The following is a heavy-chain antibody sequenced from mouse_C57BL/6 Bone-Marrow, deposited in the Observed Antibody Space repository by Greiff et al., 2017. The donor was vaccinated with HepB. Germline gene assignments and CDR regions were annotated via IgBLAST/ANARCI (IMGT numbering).Heavy chain of an antibody. CDR2: ISSGSSTI. Sequence: EVQVVESGGGLVKPGGSLKLSCAASGFTFSDYGMHWVRQAPEKGLEWVAYISSGSSTIYYADTVKGRFTISRDNAKNTLFLQMTSLRSEDTAMYYCARRLRRPHYYAMDYWCRGTSVTVTS. V-gene: IGHV5-17*01. J-gene: IGHJ4*01. D-gene: IGHD2-4*01. CDR1: GFTFSDYG. CDR3: ARRLRRPHYYAMDY.